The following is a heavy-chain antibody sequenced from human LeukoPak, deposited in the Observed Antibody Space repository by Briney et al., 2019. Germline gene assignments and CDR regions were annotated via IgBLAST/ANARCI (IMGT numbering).Heavy chain of an antibody. Sequence: GGSLRLSCAASGFTFSAYSMNWVRQAPGKGLEWISYIGISSGNTKYADSVKGRFTISGDKAKNSLYLQMNSLRVEDTAVYYCARDYKYALDNWGQGTLVTVSS. CDR2: IGISSGNT. D-gene: IGHD5-24*01. J-gene: IGHJ4*02. V-gene: IGHV3-48*01. CDR3: ARDYKYALDN. CDR1: GFTFSAYS.